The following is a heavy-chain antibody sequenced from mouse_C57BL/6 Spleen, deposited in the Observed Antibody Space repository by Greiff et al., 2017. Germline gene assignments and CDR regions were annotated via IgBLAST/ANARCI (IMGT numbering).Heavy chain of an antibody. CDR1: GYAFSSSW. J-gene: IGHJ3*01. CDR3: AGEEYYGSSAFAY. CDR2: IYPGDGDT. Sequence: VQLQQSGPELVKPGASVKISCKASGYAFSSSWLNWVKQRPGQGLEWIGRIYPGDGDTNYNGKFKGKATLTADTSSSTAYMQLSSLTSEASAVYVGAGEEYYGSSAFAYWGQGTLVTVSA. V-gene: IGHV1-82*01. D-gene: IGHD1-1*01.